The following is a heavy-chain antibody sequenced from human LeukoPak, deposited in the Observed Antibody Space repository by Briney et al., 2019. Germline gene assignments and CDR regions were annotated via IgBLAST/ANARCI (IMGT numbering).Heavy chain of an antibody. J-gene: IGHJ4*02. CDR1: GFTFSSYG. D-gene: IGHD6-19*01. CDR3: ARDQGRDSSGWYVY. Sequence: GGSLRLSCAASGFTFSSYGMHWVRQAPGEGLEWVAVIWYDGSNKYYADSVKGRFTISRDNSKNTLYLQMNSLRAEDTAVYYCARDQGRDSSGWYVYWGQGTLVTVSS. CDR2: IWYDGSNK. V-gene: IGHV3-33*01.